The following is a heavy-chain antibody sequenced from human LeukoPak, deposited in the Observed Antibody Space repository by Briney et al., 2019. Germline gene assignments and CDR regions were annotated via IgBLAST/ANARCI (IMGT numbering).Heavy chain of an antibody. Sequence: GGSLRLSCAASGFAFNKHGMHWVRQAPGKGLEWVAFIFYTGRKNNKPAPLKGGSTSPEGTSKKFLFHQKTSLGPEDPLYYFFDGSNKYYTGSVKGRFTISRGNSNNMLYLHMNSLRPDDSALYYCAKDVNSHCVGDCSDYWGQGTRVTVSS. CDR1: GFAFNKHG. D-gene: IGHD2-8*01. CDR3: DGSNKYYTGSVKGRFTISRGNSNNMLYLHMNSLRPDDSALYYCAKDVNSHCVGDCSDY. J-gene: IGHJ4*02. CDR2: IFYTGRK. V-gene: IGHV3-30*02.